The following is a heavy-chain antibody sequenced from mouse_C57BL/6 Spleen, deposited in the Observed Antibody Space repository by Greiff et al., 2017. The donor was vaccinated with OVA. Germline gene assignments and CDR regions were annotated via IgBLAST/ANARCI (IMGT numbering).Heavy chain of an antibody. CDR3: ARERLYYYSNYGGYFDV. CDR2: IYPGSGST. J-gene: IGHJ1*03. V-gene: IGHV1-55*01. D-gene: IGHD2-5*01. CDR1: GYTFTSYW. Sequence: VKLQQPGAELVKPGASVKMSCKASGYTFTSYWITWVKQRPGQGLEWIGDIYPGSGSTNYNEKFKSKATLTVDTSSSTAYMQLSSLTSEDSAVYYCARERLYYYSNYGGYFDVWGTGTTVTVSS.